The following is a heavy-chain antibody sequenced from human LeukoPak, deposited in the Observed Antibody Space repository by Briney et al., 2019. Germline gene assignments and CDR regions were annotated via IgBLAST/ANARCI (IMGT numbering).Heavy chain of an antibody. D-gene: IGHD3-3*01. V-gene: IGHV3-9*01. CDR3: AKDFYDFWSGYPVGCMDV. Sequence: GGSLRLSCAASGFTFDDYAMHWVRQAPGKGLEWVSGISWNSGSIGYADSVKGRFTISRDNAKNSLYLQMNSLRAEDTALYYCAKDFYDFWSGYPVGCMDVWGQGTTVTVSS. CDR1: GFTFDDYA. CDR2: ISWNSGSI. J-gene: IGHJ6*02.